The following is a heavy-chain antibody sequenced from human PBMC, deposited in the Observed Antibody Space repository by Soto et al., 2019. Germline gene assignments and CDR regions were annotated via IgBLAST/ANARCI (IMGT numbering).Heavy chain of an antibody. CDR1: GGSFSGYY. Sequence: QVQLQQWGAGLLKPSETLSLTCAVYGGSFSGYYWSWIRQPPGKGLEWIGEINHSGSTNYNPSLKSRVTISVDTSKNQFSLKLSSVTAADTAVYYCARVLQVVPMEDYWGQGTLVTVSS. V-gene: IGHV4-34*01. CDR2: INHSGST. J-gene: IGHJ4*02. CDR3: ARVLQVVPMEDY. D-gene: IGHD3-22*01.